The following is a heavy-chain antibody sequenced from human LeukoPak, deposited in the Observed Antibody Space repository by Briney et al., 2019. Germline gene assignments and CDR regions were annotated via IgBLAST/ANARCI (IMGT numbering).Heavy chain of an antibody. Sequence: ASVKVSCKASGYTFTGYYMHWVRQAPGQGLEWMGWINPNSGGTNYAQKFQGRVTMTRDTSISTAYMELSRLRSDDTAVYYCARDSLLSSGWYYNWFDPWGQGTLVTVSS. V-gene: IGHV1-2*02. CDR3: ARDSLLSSGWYYNWFDP. CDR1: GYTFTGYY. CDR2: INPNSGGT. J-gene: IGHJ5*02. D-gene: IGHD6-19*01.